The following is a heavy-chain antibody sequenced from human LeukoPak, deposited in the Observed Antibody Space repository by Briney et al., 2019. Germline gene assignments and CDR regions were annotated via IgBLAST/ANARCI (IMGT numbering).Heavy chain of an antibody. J-gene: IGHJ4*01. CDR3: VTSQRGTYGPFDW. CDR2: IRTDGNRQ. V-gene: IGHV3-30*02. CDR1: GFTFGSFG. Sequence: GSLRLSCAASGFTFGSFGMHWVRQAPGKGLEWVTFIRTDGNRQYYADSVKGRFTVSRDNSENTLYLQMDSVRPDDTAMYFCVTSQRGTYGPFDWWGHGTLVTVSS. D-gene: IGHD3-10*01.